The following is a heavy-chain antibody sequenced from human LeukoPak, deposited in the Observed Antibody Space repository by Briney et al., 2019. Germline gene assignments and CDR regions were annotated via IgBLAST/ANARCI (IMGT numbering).Heavy chain of an antibody. CDR2: ISGSGGST. CDR1: GFTFSSYA. CDR3: ATYKPDVYDAFDI. J-gene: IGHJ3*02. V-gene: IGHV3-23*01. Sequence: GRSLRLSCAAYGFTFSSYAMSWVRQAPGKGLEWVSAISGSGGSTYYADSVKGRFTISRDNSKNTLYLQMNSLRAEDTAVYYCATYKPDVYDAFDIWGQGTMVTVSS. D-gene: IGHD3-16*01.